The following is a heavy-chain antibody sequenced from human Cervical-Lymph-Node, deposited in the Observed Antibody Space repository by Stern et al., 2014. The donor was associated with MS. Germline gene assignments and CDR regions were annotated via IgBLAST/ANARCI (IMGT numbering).Heavy chain of an antibody. J-gene: IGHJ4*02. CDR3: TRGDLSYLGGY. V-gene: IGHV1-46*03. CDR1: GYTFSSYY. Sequence: QVQLVQSGAEVKKPGASVKVSCKTSGYTFSSYYMNWVRQAPGQGLEWLGIISPRGDTTTYAQKFEGRLTMARDTSTRTVYMELSSLRSDDTAVYYCTRGDLSYLGGYWGQGTLVTVSS. CDR2: ISPRGDTT. D-gene: IGHD7-27*01.